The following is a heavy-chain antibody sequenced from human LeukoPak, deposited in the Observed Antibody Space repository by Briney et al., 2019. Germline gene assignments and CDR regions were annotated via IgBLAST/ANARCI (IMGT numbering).Heavy chain of an antibody. CDR1: GGSFSGYY. D-gene: IGHD3-3*01. Sequence: SETLSLTCAVYGGSFSGYYWSWIRQPPGKGLEWIGEINHSGSTNYNPSLKSRVTISVDTSKNQFSLKLSSVTAADTAVYYCARSRFLEYAFDIWGQGTMVTVSS. V-gene: IGHV4-34*01. J-gene: IGHJ3*02. CDR3: ARSRFLEYAFDI. CDR2: INHSGST.